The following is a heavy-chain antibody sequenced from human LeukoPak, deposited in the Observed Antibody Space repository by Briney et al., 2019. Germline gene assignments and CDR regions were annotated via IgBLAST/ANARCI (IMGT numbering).Heavy chain of an antibody. CDR3: ASGSGYYGNWFDP. J-gene: IGHJ5*02. CDR1: GFTFSSYW. CDR2: INADGSST. V-gene: IGHV3-74*01. D-gene: IGHD3-3*01. Sequence: GGSLRLSCAASGFTFSSYWMRWVRQAPGKGLVWVSRINADGSSTSYADSVKGRFTISRDNAKNTLYLQMNSLRAEDTAVYYCASGSGYYGNWFDPWGQGTLVTVSS.